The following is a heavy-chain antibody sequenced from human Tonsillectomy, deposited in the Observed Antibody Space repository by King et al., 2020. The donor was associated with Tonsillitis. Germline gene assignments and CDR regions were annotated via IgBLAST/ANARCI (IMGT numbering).Heavy chain of an antibody. CDR2: IWYDGSDN. CDR1: GFSFSNYG. D-gene: IGHD4-23*01. V-gene: IGHV3-33*01. J-gene: IGHJ4*02. Sequence: QVQLVESGGGVVQPGRSLRLSCTASGFSFSNYGIHWVRQVPGKGLEWVAVIWYDGSDNYYADSAKGRFTISRDNSKNTGYLQMNGLGAEDTAIYYCARGNPPNSPVDHWGQGTLVTVSS. CDR3: ARGNPPNSPVDH.